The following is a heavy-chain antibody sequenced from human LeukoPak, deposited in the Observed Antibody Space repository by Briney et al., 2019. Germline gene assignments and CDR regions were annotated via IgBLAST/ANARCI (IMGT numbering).Heavy chain of an antibody. CDR1: GYTVTAYY. CDR2: INPKSGGT. J-gene: IGHJ3*01. CDR3: ASGWKSAFDF. V-gene: IGHV1-2*02. D-gene: IGHD1-1*01. Sequence: ASVKVSCKASGYTVTAYYMHWVRQAPGLGPEWMGWINPKSGGTHYAQKFQDRVTMTRDTSINTAYMELTSLTSDDTAVYYCASGWKSAFDFWGQGTMVTVSS.